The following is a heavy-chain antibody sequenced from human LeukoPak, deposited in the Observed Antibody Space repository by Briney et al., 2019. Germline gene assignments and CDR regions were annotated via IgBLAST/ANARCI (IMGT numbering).Heavy chain of an antibody. CDR1: GGTFSSYA. D-gene: IGHD3-10*01. CDR3: ARGYGSGSSFDY. Sequence: SVKVSCKASGGTFSSYAISWVRQAPGQGLEWMGRVIPILGIANYAQKFQGRVTITADKSTSTAYMELSSLRSEDTAVYYCARGYGSGSSFDYWGQGTLVTVSS. CDR2: VIPILGIA. V-gene: IGHV1-69*04. J-gene: IGHJ4*02.